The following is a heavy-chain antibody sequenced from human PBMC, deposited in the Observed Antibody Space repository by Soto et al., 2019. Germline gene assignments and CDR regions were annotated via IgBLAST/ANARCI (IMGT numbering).Heavy chain of an antibody. CDR3: ARGWLATGGSLSYMDV. D-gene: IGHD6-13*01. Sequence: EVQLVESGGGLIQPGGSLRLSCAASGFTFSSYDMHWVRQAAGNGLEWVSGIGSAGDTYYQGSVKGRFTISRENAKNSLYLQMNRLRAGDTALYYCARGWLATGGSLSYMDVWGKGTTVTVSS. CDR2: IGSAGDT. J-gene: IGHJ6*03. CDR1: GFTFSSYD. V-gene: IGHV3-13*01.